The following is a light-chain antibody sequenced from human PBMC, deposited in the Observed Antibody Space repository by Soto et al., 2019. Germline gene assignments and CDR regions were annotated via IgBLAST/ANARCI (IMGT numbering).Light chain of an antibody. CDR1: QSVSAN. J-gene: IGKJ1*01. Sequence: EIVMTQSPATLSVSPMEIAALSCRASQSVSANLAWYQQKPGQGPRLLIYGASTRATGIPARFSGSGSGTEFTLTISSLQSEDFALYYCQQSYSSPPTFGQGTKVDIK. CDR2: GAS. V-gene: IGKV3-15*01. CDR3: QQSYSSPPT.